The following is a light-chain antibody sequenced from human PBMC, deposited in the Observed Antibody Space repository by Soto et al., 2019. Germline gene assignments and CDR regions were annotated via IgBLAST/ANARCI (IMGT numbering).Light chain of an antibody. CDR1: QSVTSN. CDR3: QQYNNWPPWT. V-gene: IGKV3-15*01. Sequence: EIVMTQSPATLSVSPGERATLSCRASQSVTSNFAWYQQKPGQAPRLLIYDASTRATGIPARFSGSGSGTEFTLTISSLQSEDFAVYYCQQYNNWPPWTFGRGTKVKIK. J-gene: IGKJ1*01. CDR2: DAS.